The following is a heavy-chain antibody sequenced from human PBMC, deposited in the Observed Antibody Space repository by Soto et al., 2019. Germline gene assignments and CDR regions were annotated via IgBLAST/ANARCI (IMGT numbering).Heavy chain of an antibody. CDR1: GYTFTSYG. CDR2: ISAYNGNT. Sequence: ASVKVSCKASGYTFTSYGLSWVRQAPGQGLEWMGWISAYNGNTNYAQKLQGRVTMTTDTTTSTAYMELRSLRSDDTAVYYCASSISLGRYYFDYWGQGTLVTVSS. D-gene: IGHD3-3*02. CDR3: ASSISLGRYYFDY. J-gene: IGHJ4*02. V-gene: IGHV1-18*01.